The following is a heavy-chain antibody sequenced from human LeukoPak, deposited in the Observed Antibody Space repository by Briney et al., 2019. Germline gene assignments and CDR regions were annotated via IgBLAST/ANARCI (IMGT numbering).Heavy chain of an antibody. V-gene: IGHV3-53*01. J-gene: IGHJ5*02. CDR1: GFTVSSNY. CDR3: ARVARYNWFDP. Sequence: GGSLRLSCAASGFTVSSNYMSWVRQAPGKGLEWVSVIYSGGGTYYTDSVKGRFTISGDSSKDTLYLQMNSLRAEDTAVYYCARVARYNWFDPWGQGTLVTVSS. CDR2: IYSGGGT.